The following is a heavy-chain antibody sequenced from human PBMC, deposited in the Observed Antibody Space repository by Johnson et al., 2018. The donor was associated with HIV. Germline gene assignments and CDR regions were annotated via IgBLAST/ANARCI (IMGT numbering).Heavy chain of an antibody. Sequence: VQLVESGGGVVQPGRSLRLSCAASGFTFSSCAMSWVRQAPGKGLEWVGRIKSKTEGGTTAYAAPVKGRFTISRDDSKNTLFLQMNSLKIEDTATYYCTTAGSSGSAHAFDIWGQGTMVTVSS. CDR1: GFTFSSCA. CDR3: TTAGSSGSAHAFDI. V-gene: IGHV3-15*01. D-gene: IGHD3-22*01. CDR2: IKSKTEGGTT. J-gene: IGHJ3*02.